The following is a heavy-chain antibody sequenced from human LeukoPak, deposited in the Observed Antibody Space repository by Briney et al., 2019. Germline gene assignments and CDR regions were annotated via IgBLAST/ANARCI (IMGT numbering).Heavy chain of an antibody. Sequence: GASVKVSCKASGYTFTGYYMHRVRQAPGQGLEWMGWINPNSGGTNYAQKFQGRVTMTRDTSISTAYMELSRLRSDDTAVYYCARRGGRSDCSSTSCYVYWGQGTLVTVSS. CDR2: INPNSGGT. V-gene: IGHV1-2*02. D-gene: IGHD2-2*01. CDR1: GYTFTGYY. CDR3: ARRGGRSDCSSTSCYVY. J-gene: IGHJ4*02.